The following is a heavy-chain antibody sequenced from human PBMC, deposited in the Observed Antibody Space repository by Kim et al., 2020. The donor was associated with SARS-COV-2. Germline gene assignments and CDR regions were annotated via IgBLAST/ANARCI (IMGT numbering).Heavy chain of an antibody. CDR1: GGTFSSYA. CDR3: ARGDDYGHFQH. J-gene: IGHJ1*01. CDR2: IIPIFGTT. V-gene: IGHV1-69*13. D-gene: IGHD4-17*01. Sequence: SVKVSCKASGGTFSSYAISWVRQAPGQGLVWMGGIIPIFGTTNYAQKFQGRVTITADESTSTAYMGLSSLKSEDTAVYYCARGDDYGHFQHWGQGTLVTVSS.